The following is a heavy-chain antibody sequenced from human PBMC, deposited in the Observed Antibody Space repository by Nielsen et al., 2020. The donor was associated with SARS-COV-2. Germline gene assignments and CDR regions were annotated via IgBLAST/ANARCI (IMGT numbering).Heavy chain of an antibody. CDR2: ISWNSGSI. D-gene: IGHD2-15*01. V-gene: IGHV3-9*01. Sequence: SLKISCAASGFTFDDYAMHWVRQAPGKGLEWVSGISWNSGSIGYADSVKGRFTISRDNAKNSLYLQMNSLRAEDTALYYCAAGGVVAATETYGMDVWGQGTTVTVSS. CDR3: AAGGVVAATETYGMDV. J-gene: IGHJ6*02. CDR1: GFTFDDYA.